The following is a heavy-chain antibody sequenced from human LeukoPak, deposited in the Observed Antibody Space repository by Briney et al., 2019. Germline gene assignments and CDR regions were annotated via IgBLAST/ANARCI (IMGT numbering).Heavy chain of an antibody. Sequence: GWINPNSGGTNYAQKFQGRVTMTRDTSISTAYMELSRLRSDDTAVYYCARGVQYSSGHNDYWGQGTLVTVSS. CDR3: ARGVQYSSGHNDY. V-gene: IGHV1-2*02. CDR2: INPNSGGT. D-gene: IGHD6-19*01. J-gene: IGHJ4*02.